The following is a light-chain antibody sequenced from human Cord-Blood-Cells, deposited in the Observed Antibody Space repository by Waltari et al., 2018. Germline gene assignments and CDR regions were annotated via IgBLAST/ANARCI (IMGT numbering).Light chain of an antibody. CDR3: QQSYSTPWT. J-gene: IGKJ1*01. CDR2: AAS. Sequence: IQMTQSPSSLSASVGARVTITCRASQSISSYLNWYQQKPGKAPKLLIYAASSLQSGVPSRFSGSGSGTDFTRTISSLQPEDFATYYCQQSYSTPWTFGQGTKVEIK. CDR1: QSISSY. V-gene: IGKV1-39*01.